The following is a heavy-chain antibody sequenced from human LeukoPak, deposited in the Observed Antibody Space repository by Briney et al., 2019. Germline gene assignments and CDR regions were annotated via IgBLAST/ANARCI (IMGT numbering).Heavy chain of an antibody. V-gene: IGHV3-30*04. D-gene: IGHD3-10*02. J-gene: IGHJ6*04. CDR1: GFTFSSYA. CDR2: ISYDGSNE. CDR3: AELGITMIGGV. Sequence: GGSLRLSCAASGFTFSSYAMHWVRQAPGKGLEWVSMISYDGSNEYYADSVRGRFTISRDNSKNTLYLQMNSLRAADTAVYYCAELGITMIGGVWGKGTTVTISS.